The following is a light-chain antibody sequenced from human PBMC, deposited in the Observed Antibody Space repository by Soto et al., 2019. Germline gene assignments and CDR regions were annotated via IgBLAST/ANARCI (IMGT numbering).Light chain of an antibody. CDR2: GAF. Sequence: EIVLTQSPGTLSLSPGERAALSCRASQSISSSYLAWYQQKPGQAPRLLIYGAFNRATGIPDRFSGSGSGTDFTLTISSLEPEDFAVYYCQQRTNWAIAFGQGTRLEIK. CDR1: QSISSSY. CDR3: QQRTNWAIA. J-gene: IGKJ5*01. V-gene: IGKV3D-20*02.